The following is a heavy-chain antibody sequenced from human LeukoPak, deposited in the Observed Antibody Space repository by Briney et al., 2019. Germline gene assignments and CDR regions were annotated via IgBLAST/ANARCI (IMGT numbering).Heavy chain of an antibody. CDR3: ARDIVPSSS. D-gene: IGHD6-6*01. CDR1: GYSISSGYY. V-gene: IGHV4-38-2*02. Sequence: SETLSLTCTVSGYSISSGYYWGWIRPPPGKGLEWIGSIYHSGSTYYNPSLKSRVTISVDTSKNQFSLNLSSVTAADTAVYYCARDIVPSSSWGQGTLVTVSS. J-gene: IGHJ4*02. CDR2: IYHSGST.